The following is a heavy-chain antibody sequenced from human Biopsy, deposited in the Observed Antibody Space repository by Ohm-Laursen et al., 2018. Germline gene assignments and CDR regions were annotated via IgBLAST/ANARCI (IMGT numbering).Heavy chain of an antibody. J-gene: IGHJ5*02. V-gene: IGHV4-39*01. CDR2: IYNNETT. CDR1: GDSISTSTTYY. Sequence: GTLSLTCTVSGDSISTSTTYYWAWLRQPPGKGLEWIGSIYNNETTFYNPSLKSRVAISVDTSTNQFSLKVSSVTAADTALYYCARHPTGFWFDPWGHGTLVTVSS. CDR3: ARHPTGFWFDP.